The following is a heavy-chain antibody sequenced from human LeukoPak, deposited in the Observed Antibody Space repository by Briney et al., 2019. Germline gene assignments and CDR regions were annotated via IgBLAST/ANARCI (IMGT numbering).Heavy chain of an antibody. CDR1: GYTFTGYY. CDR2: INPNSGGT. V-gene: IGHV1-2*02. CDR3: ARSCSSTSCYYYYYYYMDV. Sequence: GASVKVSCTASGYTFTGYYMHWVRQAPGQGLEWMGWINPNSGGTNYAQKFQGRVTMTRDTSISTAYMELSRLRSDDTAVYYCARSCSSTSCYYYYYYYMDVWGKGTTVTVSS. J-gene: IGHJ6*03. D-gene: IGHD2-2*01.